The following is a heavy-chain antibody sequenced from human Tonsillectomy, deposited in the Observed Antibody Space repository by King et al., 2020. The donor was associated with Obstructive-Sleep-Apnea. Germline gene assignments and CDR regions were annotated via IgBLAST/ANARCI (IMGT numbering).Heavy chain of an antibody. Sequence: VQLVESGGGLVQPGGSLRLSCAASGFTFSTYWMSWVRQAPGKGLDWVANIKQDGTEKYYVVSVKGRFTISRDNAKNSLYLQMNSLRAEETAVYYCARDLYYYDSSGYVLGDYWGQGTLVTVSS. CDR2: IKQDGTEK. D-gene: IGHD3-22*01. CDR3: ARDLYYYDSSGYVLGDY. CDR1: GFTFSTYW. V-gene: IGHV3-7*01. J-gene: IGHJ4*02.